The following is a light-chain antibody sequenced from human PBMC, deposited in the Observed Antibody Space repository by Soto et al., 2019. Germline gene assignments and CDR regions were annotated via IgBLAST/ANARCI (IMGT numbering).Light chain of an antibody. J-gene: IGKJ3*01. V-gene: IGKV3-20*01. Sequence: EVVLTQSPGTLSLSPGERATLSCRASQSVINYLGWYQQKPGQAPRLLIYGVSSRATGIPDRFSGSGSGTDFTLTISRLEPEDFAVYYCQQYGSSPPFTFGPGTKVDIK. CDR3: QQYGSSPPFT. CDR1: QSVINY. CDR2: GVS.